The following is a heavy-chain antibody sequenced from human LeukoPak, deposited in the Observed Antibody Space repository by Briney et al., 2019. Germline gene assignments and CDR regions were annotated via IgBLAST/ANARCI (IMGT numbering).Heavy chain of an antibody. CDR2: IYYSGST. CDR3: ARVGLDTGRRQENWFDP. V-gene: IGHV4-59*01. D-gene: IGHD1-1*01. J-gene: IGHJ5*02. Sequence: SETLSLTXTVSGGSISSYYWSWIRQAPGKGLEWLGYIYYSGSTNYNPSLKSRVTISVDTSKNQFSLKLSSVTAADTAVYYCARVGLDTGRRQENWFDPWGQGTLVTVSS. CDR1: GGSISSYY.